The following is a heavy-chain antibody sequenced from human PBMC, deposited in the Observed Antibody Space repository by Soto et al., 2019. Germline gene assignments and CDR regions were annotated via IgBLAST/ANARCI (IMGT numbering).Heavy chain of an antibody. CDR3: ATGSFTSTGGRIGYHYNAMDV. D-gene: IGHD1-1*01. V-gene: IGHV1-69*13. CDR1: GGTFSSHS. CDR2: IIPIFGPA. Sequence: ASVKVSCKSSGGTFSSHSINWVRQAPGQGLEWMGGIIPIFGPANLAKKFQGRVTITADESTTTAYMELSSLTSEDTAVYYCATGSFTSTGGRIGYHYNAMDVWGQGTTVTVS. J-gene: IGHJ6*02.